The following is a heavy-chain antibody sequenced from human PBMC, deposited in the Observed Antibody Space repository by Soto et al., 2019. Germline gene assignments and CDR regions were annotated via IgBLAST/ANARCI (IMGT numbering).Heavy chain of an antibody. CDR3: AGPQRIPLGPNWVVRADTVEYYYGMDV. Sequence: QVQLVQSGAEVKKPGASVKVSCKASGYTFTSYDINWVRQATGQGLEWMGWMNPNSGNTGYAQKFQVRVTMTKNTSLSTAYLEPSSLRSEGAGVYYCAGPQRIPLGPNWVVRADTVEYYYGMDVWGDGTTVTVSS. D-gene: IGHD2-2*01. CDR2: MNPNSGNT. J-gene: IGHJ6*04. CDR1: GYTFTSYD. V-gene: IGHV1-8*01.